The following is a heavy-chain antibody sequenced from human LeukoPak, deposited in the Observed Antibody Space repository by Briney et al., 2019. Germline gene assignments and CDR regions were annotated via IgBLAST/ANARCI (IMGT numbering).Heavy chain of an antibody. V-gene: IGHV4-39*07. Sequence: PSETLSLTCIVSGGSISSSIYYWAWIRQPPGKGLEWIGSIYYSGSTYYNPSLKSRVTISVDTSKTQFSLKLSSVTAADTAVYYCARDRAAARSNWFDPWGQGTLVTVSS. D-gene: IGHD6-13*01. CDR3: ARDRAAARSNWFDP. CDR2: IYYSGST. J-gene: IGHJ5*02. CDR1: GGSISSSIYY.